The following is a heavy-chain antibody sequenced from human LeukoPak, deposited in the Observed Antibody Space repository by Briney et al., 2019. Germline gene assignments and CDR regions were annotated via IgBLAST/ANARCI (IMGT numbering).Heavy chain of an antibody. J-gene: IGHJ4*02. Sequence: SETLSLTCTVSGGSISSYYWGWIRQPPGKGLEWIGSIYYSGSTYYNPSLKSRVTISVDTSKNQFSLKLSSVTAADTAVYYCARQYYVWGSYRPRTFDYWGQGTLVTVSS. CDR1: GGSISSYY. D-gene: IGHD3-16*02. CDR2: IYYSGST. CDR3: ARQYYVWGSYRPRTFDY. V-gene: IGHV4-39*01.